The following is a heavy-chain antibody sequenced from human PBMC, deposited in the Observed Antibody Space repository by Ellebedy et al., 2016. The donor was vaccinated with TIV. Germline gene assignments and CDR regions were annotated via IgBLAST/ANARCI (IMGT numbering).Heavy chain of an antibody. D-gene: IGHD3-16*01. CDR3: AKDQVGGDGRWVFDV. V-gene: IGHV3-23*01. Sequence: GESLKISCAASGFTFSTYAMAWVRQTPGKGLEWVSGIYGSGGGISYADSVKGRFTISRDNSKNTLYLQMNSLRAEDTAIYYCAKDQVGGDGRWVFDVWGQGTMVTVSS. J-gene: IGHJ3*01. CDR1: GFTFSTYA. CDR2: IYGSGGGI.